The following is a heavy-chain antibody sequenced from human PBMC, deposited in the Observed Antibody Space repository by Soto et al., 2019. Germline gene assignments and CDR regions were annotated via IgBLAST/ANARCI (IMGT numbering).Heavy chain of an antibody. D-gene: IGHD3-10*01. CDR1: GASIISLDYY. V-gene: IGHV4-30-4*01. J-gene: IGHJ5*02. Sequence: QVQLQESGPGLVRPSQTLSLTCTVSGASIISLDYYWTWILQPPGKGLAWIGHIYHTGATYYNPSLESRVVMSVDPSNNQFSLQLSCLTAADTAVFYCARGAVVSLVRGVMGGNWFDPWGQGTLVTVSS. CDR3: ARGAVVSLVRGVMGGNWFDP. CDR2: IYHTGAT.